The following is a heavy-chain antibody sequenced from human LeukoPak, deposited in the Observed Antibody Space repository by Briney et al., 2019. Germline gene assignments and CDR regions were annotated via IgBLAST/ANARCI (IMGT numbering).Heavy chain of an antibody. CDR1: GITFSDPY. J-gene: IGHJ4*02. D-gene: IGHD5-18*01. CDR3: ARTARHLDY. V-gene: IGHV3-11*04. Sequence: GGSLRLSCEASGITFSDPYMSWIRQAPGKGLECLSYISGSGTDINYADSVRGRFTISRDNAKNLLYLQMNDLRLEDTAVYYCARTARHLDYWGQGTLVTVSS. CDR2: ISGSGTDI.